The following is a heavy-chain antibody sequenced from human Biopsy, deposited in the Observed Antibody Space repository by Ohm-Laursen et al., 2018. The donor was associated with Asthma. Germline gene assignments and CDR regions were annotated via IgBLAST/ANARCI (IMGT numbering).Heavy chain of an antibody. CDR2: IYSGGTS. CDR3: ARGDSSNWSHYYFDY. D-gene: IGHD3-22*01. J-gene: IGHJ4*02. V-gene: IGHV3-53*01. CDR1: GFAVSRDH. Sequence: SFSLSCAASGFAVSRDHMFWVRQAPGKGLEGVSVIYSGGTSHTADSVRGRFTISRDYSKNTLYLQMHSLRAEDTAVYYCARGDSSNWSHYYFDYWGQGTLVTVSS.